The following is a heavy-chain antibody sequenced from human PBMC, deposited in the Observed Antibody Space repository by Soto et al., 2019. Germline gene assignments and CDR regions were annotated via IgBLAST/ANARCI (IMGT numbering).Heavy chain of an antibody. CDR3: ARSLVVPAAIKEDYYYGMDV. CDR2: INPNSGGT. Sequence: GASVKVSCKASGYIFTDYYMHWVRQAPGQELGWMGRINPNSGGTNYAQKFQGRVTMTADASISTAYTELSSLRSEDTAVYYCARSLVVPAAIKEDYYYGMDVWGQGTTVTVSS. J-gene: IGHJ6*02. V-gene: IGHV1-2*06. D-gene: IGHD2-2*01. CDR1: GYIFTDYY.